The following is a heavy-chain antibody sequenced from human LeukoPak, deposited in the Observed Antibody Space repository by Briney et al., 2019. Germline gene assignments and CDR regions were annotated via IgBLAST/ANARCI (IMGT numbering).Heavy chain of an antibody. D-gene: IGHD6-13*01. CDR1: GDSFSSNSAA. CDR2: TYYRSKWYN. CDR3: AREEIAAVGPIDY. V-gene: IGHV6-1*01. J-gene: IGHJ4*02. Sequence: SQTLSLTCAISGDSFSSNSAAWNWLRQSPSRGLEWLGRTYYRSKWYNDYEVSVKGRITINPDTSKNQFSLQLNSVTPEDTAVYYCAREEIAAVGPIDYWGQGTLVTVSS.